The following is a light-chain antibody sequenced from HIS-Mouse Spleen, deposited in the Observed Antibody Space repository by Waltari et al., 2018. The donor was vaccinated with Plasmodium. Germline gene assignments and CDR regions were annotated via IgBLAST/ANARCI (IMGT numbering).Light chain of an antibody. V-gene: IGKV1-5*03. J-gene: IGKJ2*01. CDR2: KAS. Sequence: IQMTQSPSTLSTSVGDRVNIYCRASQSISSWLAWYQQKPGKAPKLLIYKASSLESGVPSRFSGSGSGTEFTLTISSLQPDDFATYYCQQYNSYSYTFGQGTKLEIK. CDR3: QQYNSYSYT. CDR1: QSISSW.